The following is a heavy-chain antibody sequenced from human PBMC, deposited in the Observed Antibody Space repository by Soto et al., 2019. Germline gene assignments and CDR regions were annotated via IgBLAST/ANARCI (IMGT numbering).Heavy chain of an antibody. Sequence: ASVKVSCKASGYTFTSYRISWVRQAPGQGLEWMGWISAYNGNTNYAQKLQGRVTMTTDTSTSTAYMEQRSLRSDDTAVYYCARDSMVRGVRHLHVWGQGTTVNVSS. J-gene: IGHJ6*02. CDR1: GYTFTSYR. CDR2: ISAYNGNT. D-gene: IGHD3-10*01. V-gene: IGHV1-18*01. CDR3: ARDSMVRGVRHLHV.